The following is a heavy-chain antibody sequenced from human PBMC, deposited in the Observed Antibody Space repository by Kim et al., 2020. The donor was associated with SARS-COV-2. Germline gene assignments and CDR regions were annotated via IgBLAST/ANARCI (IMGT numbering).Heavy chain of an antibody. D-gene: IGHD6-13*01. CDR1: GGSISSSSYY. CDR3: ARLGRASSSWYWFDP. V-gene: IGHV4-39*07. J-gene: IGHJ5*02. Sequence: SETLSLTCTVSGGSISSSSYYWGWIRQPPGKGLEWIGSIYYSGSTYYNPSLKSRVTISVDTSKNQFSLKLSSVTAADTAVYYCARLGRASSSWYWFDPWGQGTLVTVSS. CDR2: IYYSGST.